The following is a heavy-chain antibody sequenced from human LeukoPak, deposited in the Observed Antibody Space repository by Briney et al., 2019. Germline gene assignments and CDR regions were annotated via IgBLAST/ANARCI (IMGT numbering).Heavy chain of an antibody. J-gene: IGHJ4*02. V-gene: IGHV3-30-3*01. Sequence: GGSLRLSCAASGFTFSSYAMHWVRQAPGKGLEWVAVISYDGSNKYYADSVKGRFTISRDNSKNTLYLQMNSLRAEDTAVYYCAKDRGYYFDYWGQGALVTVSS. CDR1: GFTFSSYA. CDR3: AKDRGYYFDY. CDR2: ISYDGSNK.